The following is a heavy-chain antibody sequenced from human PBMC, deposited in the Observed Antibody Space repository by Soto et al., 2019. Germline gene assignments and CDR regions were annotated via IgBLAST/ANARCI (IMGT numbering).Heavy chain of an antibody. D-gene: IGHD6-19*01. CDR3: AKSIAVADYYWYFDL. J-gene: IGHJ2*01. Sequence: PGGSLRLSCAASGFTFSNYAMSWVRQAPGKGLEWVSSISGSGGRTFYPDSVKGRFTISRDNSKNTLYLQLNSLRAEDTALYYCAKSIAVADYYWYFDLWGRGTLVTVSS. CDR1: GFTFSNYA. V-gene: IGHV3-23*01. CDR2: ISGSGGRT.